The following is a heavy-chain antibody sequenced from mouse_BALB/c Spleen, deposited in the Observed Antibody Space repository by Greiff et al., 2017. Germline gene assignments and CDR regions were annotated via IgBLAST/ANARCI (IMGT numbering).Heavy chain of an antibody. D-gene: IGHD1-1*01. CDR1: AYTFTSYW. CDR2: IDPSDSET. J-gene: IGHJ4*01. Sequence: VQLQQPGAELVKPGAPVKLSCKAPAYTFTSYWMNWVKQRPGRGPEWIGRIDPSDSETHYNQKFKDKATLTVDKSSSTAYIQLSSLTSEDSAVYYCASDYYYGSSYEGYYAMDYWGQGTSVTVSS. CDR3: ASDYYYGSSYEGYYAMDY. V-gene: IGHV1-74*01.